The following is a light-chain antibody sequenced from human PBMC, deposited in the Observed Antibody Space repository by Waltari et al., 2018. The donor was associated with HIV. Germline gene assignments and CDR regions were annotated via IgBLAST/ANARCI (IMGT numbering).Light chain of an antibody. J-gene: IGLJ2*01. CDR2: EVS. CDR3: QVWDSGSAHVV. Sequence: QSALTQPPSASGSPGQSVTISCTGTSSDVGAYNYVSWYQQHPGKAPKLMISEVSKRPSGVPDRFSGSKSENTATLTIGRVEAGDEADYYCQVWDSGSAHVVFGGGTNLAVL. CDR1: SSDVGAYNY. V-gene: IGLV2-8*01.